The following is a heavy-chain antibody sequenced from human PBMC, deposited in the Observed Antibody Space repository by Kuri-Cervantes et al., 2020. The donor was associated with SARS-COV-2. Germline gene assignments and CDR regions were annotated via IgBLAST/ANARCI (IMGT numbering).Heavy chain of an antibody. CDR2: INPSGGST. J-gene: IGHJ6*03. D-gene: IGHD2-2*01. CDR1: GGTFSSYT. Sequence: ASVKVSCKASGGTFSSYTISWVRQAPGQGLEWMGIINPSGGSTSYAQKFQGRVTMTRDTSTSTVYMELSSLRSEDTAVYYCARGSWGYCSSTSCPTDYYYYYMDVWGKGTTVTVSS. CDR3: ARGSWGYCSSTSCPTDYYYYYMDV. V-gene: IGHV1-46*01.